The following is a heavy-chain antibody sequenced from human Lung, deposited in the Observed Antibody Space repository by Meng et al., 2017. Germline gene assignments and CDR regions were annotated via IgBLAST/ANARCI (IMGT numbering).Heavy chain of an antibody. CDR3: VRSSAWVRTGFDP. J-gene: IGHJ5*02. D-gene: IGHD6-19*01. CDR1: GGSISTSGSY. V-gene: IGHV4-39*01. Sequence: QLLGPGPGLVKPSEASSLTCSVSGGSISTSGSYWGWIRQPPGKGLEWIGSIGHSGFTYYTPSLKSRVAVSLDTSKSQFSLMLTSVTAADTAVYYCVRSSAWVRTGFDPWGQGTLVTVSS. CDR2: IGHSGFT.